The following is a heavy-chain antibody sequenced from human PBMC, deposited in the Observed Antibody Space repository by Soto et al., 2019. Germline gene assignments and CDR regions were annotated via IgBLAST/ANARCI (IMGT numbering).Heavy chain of an antibody. CDR1: GYTFTTYD. J-gene: IGHJ6*02. CDR2: MDPNSGST. V-gene: IGHV1-8*01. D-gene: IGHD3-3*01. CDR3: ARERKCDFSRKGLDV. Sequence: ASVKVSCKASGYTFTTYDINWVRQAPAEGLEWLGWMDPNSGSTGYAQHFQGRITMTRNIFRNTAHLKLSSLQSEDTAVYYWARERKCDFSRKGLDVWGQGTTVTVSS.